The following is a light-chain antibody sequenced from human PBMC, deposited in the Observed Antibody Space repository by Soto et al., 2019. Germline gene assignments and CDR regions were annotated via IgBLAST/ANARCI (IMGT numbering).Light chain of an antibody. J-gene: IGKJ5*01. CDR1: QSVSGN. CDR3: QQYHTSPIT. Sequence: MTSSPDSLAVSLGERATLSCRASQSVSGNLAWYQQKPGQAPRLLIYGASIRATGIPDRFSGSGSGTDFTLTISRLEPEDFAVYYCQQYHTSPITFGQGTRLEIK. CDR2: GAS. V-gene: IGKV3-20*01.